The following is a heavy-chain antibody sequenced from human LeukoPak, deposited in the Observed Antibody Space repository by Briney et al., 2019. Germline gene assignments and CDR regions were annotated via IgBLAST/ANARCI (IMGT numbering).Heavy chain of an antibody. CDR3: ASGYSSSGVDY. CDR1: GGSISSSNW. D-gene: IGHD6-13*01. CDR2: IYYSGST. V-gene: IGHV4-4*02. J-gene: IGHJ4*02. Sequence: SGTLSLTCAVSGGSISSSNWWSWVRQPPGKGLEWIGSIYYSGSTYYNPSLKSRVTISVDTSKNQFSLKLSSVTAADTAVYYCASGYSSSGVDYWGQGTLVTVSS.